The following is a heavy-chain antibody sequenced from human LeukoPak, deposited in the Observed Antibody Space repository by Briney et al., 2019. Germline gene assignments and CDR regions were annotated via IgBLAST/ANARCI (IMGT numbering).Heavy chain of an antibody. V-gene: IGHV3-7*01. CDR2: IKRDGSEK. D-gene: IGHD2-2*01. J-gene: IGHJ5*02. Sequence: GGSLRLSCVVSGFTFKSYWMSWVRQAPGKGLEWVANIKRDGSEKNCVDSVKGRFTISRDNAKNSLYLQTNSLRVEDTAVYYCAREDDVIVPAHRGDWFDPWGQGTLATVSS. CDR3: AREDDVIVPAHRGDWFDP. CDR1: GFTFKSYW.